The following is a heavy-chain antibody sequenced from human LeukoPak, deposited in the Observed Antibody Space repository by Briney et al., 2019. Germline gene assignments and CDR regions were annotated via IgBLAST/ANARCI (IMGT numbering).Heavy chain of an antibody. CDR3: ARDEYYYDSSGYYYVLGN. V-gene: IGHV4-39*07. CDR1: GGSISSSSYY. D-gene: IGHD3-22*01. J-gene: IGHJ4*02. CDR2: IYYSGST. Sequence: SETLSLTCTVSGGSISSSSYYWGWIRQPPGKGLEWIGSIYYSGSTYYNPSLKSRVTISVDTSKNQFSLKLSSVTAADTAVYYCARDEYYYDSSGYYYVLGNWGQGTLVTVSS.